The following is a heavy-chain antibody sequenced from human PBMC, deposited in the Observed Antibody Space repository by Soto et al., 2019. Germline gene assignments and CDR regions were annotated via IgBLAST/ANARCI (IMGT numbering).Heavy chain of an antibody. J-gene: IGHJ5*02. CDR3: ARTVLLWFGELLHNNWFDP. V-gene: IGHV4-39*01. Sequence: SETLSLTCTVSGGSISSSSYYWGGIRQPPWKGLEWIGSIYYSGSTYYNPSLKSRVTISVDTSKNQFSLKLSSVTAADTAVYYCARTVLLWFGELLHNNWFDPWGQGTLVTGSS. CDR1: GGSISSSSYY. CDR2: IYYSGST. D-gene: IGHD3-10*01.